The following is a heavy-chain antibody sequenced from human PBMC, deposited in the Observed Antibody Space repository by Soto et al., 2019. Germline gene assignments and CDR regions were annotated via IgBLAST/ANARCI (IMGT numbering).Heavy chain of an antibody. CDR1: GFTFSSYA. J-gene: IGHJ4*02. V-gene: IGHV3-23*01. Sequence: EVQLLESGGGLVQPGGSLRLSCAASGFTFSSYAMSWVRQAPGKGLEWVAAISGSGGSTYYADSVKGRFTISRDNSKHSLYGKMHRLRAEDPAVYQCAKDGLWRLGASLAYWGPGNLVTVFS. D-gene: IGHD6-25*01. CDR2: ISGSGGST. CDR3: AKDGLWRLGASLAY.